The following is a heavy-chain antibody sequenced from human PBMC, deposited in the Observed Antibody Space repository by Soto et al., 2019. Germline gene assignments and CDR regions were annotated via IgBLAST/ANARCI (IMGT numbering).Heavy chain of an antibody. CDR1: GGSISSGGYS. J-gene: IGHJ4*02. CDR3: ARGPRGYSYGLCYFDY. D-gene: IGHD5-18*01. CDR2: IYHSGST. Sequence: QLQLQESDSGLVKPSQTLSLTCAVSGGSISSGGYSWSWIRQPPGKGLEWIGYIYHSGSTYYNPSLKSRVTISVDRSKNQFSLKLSSVTAADTAVYYCARGPRGYSYGLCYFDYWGQGTLVTVSS. V-gene: IGHV4-30-2*01.